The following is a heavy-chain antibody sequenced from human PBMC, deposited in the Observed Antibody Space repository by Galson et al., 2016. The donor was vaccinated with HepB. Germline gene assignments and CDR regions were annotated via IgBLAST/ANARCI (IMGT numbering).Heavy chain of an antibody. D-gene: IGHD3-3*02. CDR2: TYYRSKWYY. CDR3: AGGIHS. V-gene: IGHV6-1*01. CDR1: EGSVSGASVA. Sequence: SEGSVSGASVAWNWIRQSPSRGLEWLGRTYYRSKWYYDYATSVKSRITVNPDTSKNQFSLQLNSVTAEDTAVYYCAGGIHSWGQGILVTVSS. J-gene: IGHJ4*02.